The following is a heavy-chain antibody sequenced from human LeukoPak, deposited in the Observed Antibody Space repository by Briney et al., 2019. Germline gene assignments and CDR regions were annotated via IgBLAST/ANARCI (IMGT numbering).Heavy chain of an antibody. Sequence: PGRSLRLSCAASGFTFSSYGMHWVRQAPGKGLEWVAVISYDGSNKYYADSVKGRFTISRDNSKNTLYLQMNSLRAEVTAVYYCAKGTGYCSSTSCYSGGIDYWGQGTLVTVSS. CDR1: GFTFSSYG. CDR2: ISYDGSNK. CDR3: AKGTGYCSSTSCYSGGIDY. V-gene: IGHV3-30*18. D-gene: IGHD2-2*02. J-gene: IGHJ4*02.